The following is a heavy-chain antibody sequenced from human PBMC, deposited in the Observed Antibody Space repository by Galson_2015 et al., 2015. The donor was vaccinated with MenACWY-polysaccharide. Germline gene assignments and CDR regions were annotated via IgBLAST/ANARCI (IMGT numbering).Heavy chain of an antibody. J-gene: IGHJ5*02. V-gene: IGHV3-7*04. CDR2: IKQDGSEN. Sequence: SLRLSCAASEFTFSGYWMSWVRQAPGKGLEWVANIKQDGSENYYVDSVKGRITISRDNAKNSLYLQMDSLRAEDTAVYYCARGQKTLGPWGQGTLVTVSS. CDR3: ARGQKTLGP. CDR1: EFTFSGYW.